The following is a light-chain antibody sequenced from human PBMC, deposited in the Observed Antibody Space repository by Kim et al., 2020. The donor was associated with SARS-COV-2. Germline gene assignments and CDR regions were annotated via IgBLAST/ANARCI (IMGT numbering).Light chain of an antibody. CDR2: QDI. Sequence: SYELTQPPSVSVSPGQTASITCSGDRLADKDVCWYQQMLGHSPVLVIYQDIKRPSGIPERFSGSNSGNTATLTISGTQAMDDADYYCQVWDSATAIFGGGTQLTVL. CDR3: QVWDSATAI. V-gene: IGLV3-1*01. CDR1: RLADKD. J-gene: IGLJ2*01.